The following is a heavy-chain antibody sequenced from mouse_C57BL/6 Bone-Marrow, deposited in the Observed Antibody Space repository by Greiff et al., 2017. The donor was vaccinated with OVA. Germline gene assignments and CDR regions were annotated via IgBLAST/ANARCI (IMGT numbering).Heavy chain of an antibody. Sequence: EVKVVESGGGLVQPGGSLKLSCAASGFTFSDYGMAWVRQAPRKGPEWVAFISNLAYSTYYADTVTGRFTISRENAKNTLYLEMSSLRSEDTAVYSLSRRAGRDYFDYGCRGKALTVTA. CDR3: SRRAGRDYFDY. J-gene: IGHJ2*01. D-gene: IGHD4-1*01. V-gene: IGHV5-15*04. CDR1: GFTFSDYG. CDR2: ISNLAYST.